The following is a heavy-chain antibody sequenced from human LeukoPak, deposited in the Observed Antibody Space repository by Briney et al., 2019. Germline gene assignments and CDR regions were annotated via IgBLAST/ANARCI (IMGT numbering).Heavy chain of an antibody. CDR3: CVGATRGDYFDY. J-gene: IGHJ4*02. V-gene: IGHV3-30*03. CDR2: ISYDGSNK. Sequence: VGSLRLSCAASGFTFSSYGMHWVRQAPGKGLEWVAVISYDGSNKYYTDSVKGRFTISRDNSKNTLYLQMNSLRAEDTAVYYCCVGATRGDYFDYWGQGTLVTVSS. D-gene: IGHD1-26*01. CDR1: GFTFSSYG.